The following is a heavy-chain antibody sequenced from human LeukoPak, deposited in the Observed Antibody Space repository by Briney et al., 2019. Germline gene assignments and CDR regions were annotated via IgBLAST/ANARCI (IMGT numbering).Heavy chain of an antibody. J-gene: IGHJ6*03. Sequence: SETLSLTCTVSGGSISSYYWSWIRQPAGKGLEWIGRIYTSGSTNYNPSLKSRVTMSVDTSKNQFSLKLSSVTAADTAVYYCARGVVVAASHPFYYYYMDVWGKGTTVTVSS. CDR1: GGSISSYY. CDR2: IYTSGST. CDR3: ARGVVVAASHPFYYYYMDV. V-gene: IGHV4-4*07. D-gene: IGHD2-15*01.